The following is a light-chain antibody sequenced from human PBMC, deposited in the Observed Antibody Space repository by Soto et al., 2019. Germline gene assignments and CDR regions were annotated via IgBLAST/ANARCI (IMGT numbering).Light chain of an antibody. V-gene: IGLV2-23*01. CDR2: EAY. J-gene: IGLJ1*01. CDR1: SSDVGGHNL. CDR3: CSYAGGNIVYV. Sequence: ALSQPSSVCGSPGQSITISCTGTSSDVGGHNLLSWYQQHPGKAPKAIIYEAYRRPSGVSPRFSGSKSGNTASLTISGLQAEDEADYYCCSYAGGNIVYVFGTGTKVTVL.